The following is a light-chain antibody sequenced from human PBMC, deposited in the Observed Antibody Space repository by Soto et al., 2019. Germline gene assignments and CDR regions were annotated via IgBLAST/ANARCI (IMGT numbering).Light chain of an antibody. CDR2: NND. V-gene: IGLV1-47*02. CDR1: SSNIGSNY. Sequence: QLVLTQPPSASGTPGQRVTISCSGSSSNIGSNYVYWYQHLPGTAPKLLMYNNDQRASGVPDRFSGSKSATSASLAISGLRSEDEADYYCAAWDGSLRGRVFGGGTKVTVL. CDR3: AAWDGSLRGRV. J-gene: IGLJ2*01.